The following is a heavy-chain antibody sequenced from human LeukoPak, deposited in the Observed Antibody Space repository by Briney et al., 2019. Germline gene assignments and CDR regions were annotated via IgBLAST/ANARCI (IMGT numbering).Heavy chain of an antibody. D-gene: IGHD3-22*01. CDR2: ISAYNGKT. CDR3: ARASWYDSSGYGYYYYQMDV. V-gene: IGHV1-18*01. CDR1: GYTFTSYG. J-gene: IGHJ6*03. Sequence: ASVKVSCKASGYTFTSYGISWVRQAPGQGLEWMGWISAYNGKTNYAQKLQGRVTLTTDTSMSTAYMELRSLRSDDTAVYYCARASWYDSSGYGYYYYQMDVWGKGTTVTVSS.